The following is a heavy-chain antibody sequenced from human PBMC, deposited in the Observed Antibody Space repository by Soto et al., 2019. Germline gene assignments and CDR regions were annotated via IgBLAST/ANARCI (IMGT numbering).Heavy chain of an antibody. CDR2: ISYDGSNK. V-gene: IGHV3-30*18. J-gene: IGHJ6*02. CDR3: AKDHGGDYYYGMDV. D-gene: IGHD2-21*01. Sequence: QVQLVESGRGVVQPGRSLRLSCAASGFIFRSYGMHWVRQAPGKGLEWVAVISYDGSNKYYADSVKGRFTISRDNSKNTLYLQMNSLRAEDTAVYYCAKDHGGDYYYGMDVWGQGTAVTVSS. CDR1: GFIFRSYG.